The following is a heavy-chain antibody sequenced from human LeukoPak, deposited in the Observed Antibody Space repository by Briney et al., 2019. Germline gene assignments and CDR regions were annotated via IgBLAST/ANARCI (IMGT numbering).Heavy chain of an antibody. CDR3: ATESYSGCYLYAFDI. J-gene: IGHJ3*02. CDR2: FDPEDGET. Sequence: ASVTVSCKVSGYTLTELSMHWVRQAPGKGLEWMGGFDPEDGETIYAQKSQGRVTMTEDASTDTAYMELSSLRSEDTAVYYCATESYSGCYLYAFDIWGQGTMVTVSS. CDR1: GYTLTELS. D-gene: IGHD1-26*01. V-gene: IGHV1-24*01.